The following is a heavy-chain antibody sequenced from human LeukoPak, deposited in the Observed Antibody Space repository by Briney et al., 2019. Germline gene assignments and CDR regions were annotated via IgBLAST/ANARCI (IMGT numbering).Heavy chain of an antibody. J-gene: IGHJ3*02. CDR2: IYYSGSTY. CDR3: ARLGKSGMTTVTTRAFDI. D-gene: IGHD4-17*01. CDR1: GGSISSSAYY. Sequence: KPSDPLSLTCTVSGGSISSSAYYWGWIRQPPGKGLEWIGSIYYSGSTYYYNPSLKSRVTTSVDTSENQFSLKLSSVTAADTAVYYCARLGKSGMTTVTTRAFDIWGQGTMGTVSS. V-gene: IGHV4-39*01.